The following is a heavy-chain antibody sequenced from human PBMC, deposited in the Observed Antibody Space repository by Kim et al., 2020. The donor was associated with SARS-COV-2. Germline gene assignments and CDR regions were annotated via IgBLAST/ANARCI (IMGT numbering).Heavy chain of an antibody. J-gene: IGHJ5*02. CDR1: GGSVSSGSYY. CDR2: IYYSGST. CDR3: ARDPGSSGWYQAGGGGIS. D-gene: IGHD6-19*01. Sequence: SETLSLTCTVSGGSVSSGSYYWSWIRQPPGKGLEWIGYIYYSGSTNYNPSLKSRVTISVDTSKNQFSLKLSSVTAADTAVYYCARDPGSSGWYQAGGGGISWGQGTLVTVSS. V-gene: IGHV4-61*01.